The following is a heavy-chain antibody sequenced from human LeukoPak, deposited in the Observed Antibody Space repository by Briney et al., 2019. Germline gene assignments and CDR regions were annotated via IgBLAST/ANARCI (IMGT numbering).Heavy chain of an antibody. CDR2: IYYSGST. V-gene: IGHV4-30-4*01. D-gene: IGHD7-27*01. CDR3: ARAGETGDDAFDI. J-gene: IGHJ3*02. Sequence: PSETLSLTCAVYGGSISSGDYYWSWIRQPPGKGLEWIGYIYYSGSTYYNPSLKSRVTISVDTSKNQFSLKLSSVTAADTAVYYCARAGETGDDAFDIWGQGTMVTVSS. CDR1: GGSISSGDYY.